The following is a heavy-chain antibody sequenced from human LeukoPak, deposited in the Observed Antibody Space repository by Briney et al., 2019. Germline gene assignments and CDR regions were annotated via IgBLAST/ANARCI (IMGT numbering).Heavy chain of an antibody. CDR3: AKDGLRYCSSTSCPSPFDY. V-gene: IGHV3-30*02. D-gene: IGHD2-2*01. CDR1: GFTFSSYG. J-gene: IGHJ4*02. Sequence: PGGSLRLSCAASGFTFSSYGMHWVRQAPGKGLEWVAFIRYDGSNKYYADSVKGRFTISRDNSKNTLYLQMNSLRAEDTAVYYCAKDGLRYCSSTSCPSPFDYWGRGTLVTVSS. CDR2: IRYDGSNK.